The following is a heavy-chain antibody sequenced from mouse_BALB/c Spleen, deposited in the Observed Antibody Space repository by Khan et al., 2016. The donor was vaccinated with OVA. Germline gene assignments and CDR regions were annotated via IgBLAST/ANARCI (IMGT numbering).Heavy chain of an antibody. CDR2: ISGDSSTI. J-gene: IGHJ2*01. CDR3: ATSYYYGYYFDY. D-gene: IGHD1-1*01. V-gene: IGHV5-17*02. Sequence: EVELVESGGGLVQPGGSRKLSCAASGFTFSSYGMHWVRQAPEKGLEWVAYISGDSSTIYYADPVKGRFTISRDNPKNTLFLQMTSLRSEDTAMYYCATSYYYGYYFDYWGQGTTLTVSS. CDR1: GFTFSSYG.